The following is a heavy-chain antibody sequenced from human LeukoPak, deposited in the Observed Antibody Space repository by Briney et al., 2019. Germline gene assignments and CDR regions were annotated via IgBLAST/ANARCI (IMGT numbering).Heavy chain of an antibody. CDR3: ARDSSRFLESAGGY. CDR2: ISYDGSNK. J-gene: IGHJ4*02. CDR1: GFTFSSYA. Sequence: GGSLTLSCAASGFTFSSYAMHWVRQAPGKGLEWVAVISYDGSNKYYADSVKGRFTISRDHSKNTLYLQMNSLRAEDTAVYYCARDSSRFLESAGGYWGQGTLVTVSS. D-gene: IGHD3-3*01. V-gene: IGHV3-30-3*01.